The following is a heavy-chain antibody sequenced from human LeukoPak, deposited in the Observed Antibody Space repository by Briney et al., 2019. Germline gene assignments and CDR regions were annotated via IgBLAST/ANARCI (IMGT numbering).Heavy chain of an antibody. CDR1: GGTFSSYA. D-gene: IGHD3-22*01. J-gene: IGHJ4*02. V-gene: IGHV1-69*13. Sequence: GASVKVSCKASGGTFSSYAISWVRQAPGQGLEWMGGIIPISGTANYAQKFQGRVTITADESTSTAYMELSSLRSEDTAVYYCARDYYDSSGVLTDYWGQGTLVTVSS. CDR3: ARDYYDSSGVLTDY. CDR2: IIPISGTA.